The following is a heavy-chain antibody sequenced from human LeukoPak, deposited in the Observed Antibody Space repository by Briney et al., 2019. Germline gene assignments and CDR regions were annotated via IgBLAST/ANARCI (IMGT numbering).Heavy chain of an antibody. CDR1: GFTFSSYA. V-gene: IGHV3-15*01. D-gene: IGHD3-22*01. J-gene: IGHJ3*02. CDR2: IKSKTDGGTT. CDR3: TTGANYDSTKGNAFDI. Sequence: PGGSLRLSCAASGFTFSSYAMSWVRQAPGKGLEWVGRIKSKTDGGTTDYAAPVKGRFTISRDDSKNTLYLQMNSLKTEDTAVYYCTTGANYDSTKGNAFDIWGQGTMVTVSS.